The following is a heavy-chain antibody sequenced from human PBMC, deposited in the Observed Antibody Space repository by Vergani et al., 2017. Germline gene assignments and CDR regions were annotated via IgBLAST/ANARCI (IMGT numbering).Heavy chain of an antibody. J-gene: IGHJ4*02. CDR2: VSHSGST. CDR1: GYSISSGYY. V-gene: IGHV4-38-2*02. D-gene: IGHD3-9*01. CDR3: VRDAINYDVLTGYYIGLDS. Sequence: QVQLQESGPGLVKPSETLSLTCTVSGYSISSGYYWGWIRQPPGKRLEWIGSVSHSGSTFSNPSLKSRVTISVDKSKKLISLILNSVTAADTAVYYCVRDAINYDVLTGYYIGLDSWGQGTLVTVSS.